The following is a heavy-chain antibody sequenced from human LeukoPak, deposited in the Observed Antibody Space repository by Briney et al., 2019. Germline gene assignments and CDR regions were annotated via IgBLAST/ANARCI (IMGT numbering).Heavy chain of an antibody. CDR3: ARGQLSSTIDY. J-gene: IGHJ4*02. Sequence: ASVKVSCKASGYTFTGYYMHWVRQAPGQGLELMGRINPNSGGTNYAQMFQGRVTMTRDTSISTAYMELSRLRSDDTAVYYCARGQLSSTIDYWGQGTLVTVSS. CDR2: INPNSGGT. V-gene: IGHV1-2*06. CDR1: GYTFTGYY. D-gene: IGHD3-16*02.